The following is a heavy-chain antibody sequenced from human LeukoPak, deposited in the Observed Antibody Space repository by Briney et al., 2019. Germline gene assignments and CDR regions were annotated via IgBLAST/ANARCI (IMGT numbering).Heavy chain of an antibody. CDR1: GDSVSSNSAA. V-gene: IGHV6-1*01. D-gene: IGHD2-21*01. Sequence: SQTLSLTCAISGDSVSSNSAAWNWIRQSPSRGLEWLGRTYYRSKWYNDYAVSVKSRITINPDTSKNQFSLQLNSVTPEDTAVYYCARDRYCGGDCYMVGSDWYFDLWGRGTLVTVSS. CDR3: ARDRYCGGDCYMVGSDWYFDL. CDR2: TYYRSKWYN. J-gene: IGHJ2*01.